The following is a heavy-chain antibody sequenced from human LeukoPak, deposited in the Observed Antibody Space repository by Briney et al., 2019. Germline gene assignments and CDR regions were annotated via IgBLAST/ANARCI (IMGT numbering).Heavy chain of an antibody. CDR2: INHSGST. D-gene: IGHD6-13*01. J-gene: IGHJ5*02. CDR3: ARGCRSSSWYVFRPGRTYNWFDP. Sequence: SETLSLTCTVSGGSISSSSYYWGWIRQPPGKGLEWIGEINHSGSTNYNPSLKSRVTISVDTSKNQFSLKLSSVTAADTAVYYCARGCRSSSWYVFRPGRTYNWFDPWGQGTLVTVSS. CDR1: GGSISSSSYY. V-gene: IGHV4-39*07.